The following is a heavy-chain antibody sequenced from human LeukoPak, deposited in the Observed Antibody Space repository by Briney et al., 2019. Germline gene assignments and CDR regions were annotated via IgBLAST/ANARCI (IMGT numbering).Heavy chain of an antibody. CDR3: ARDSRDYVHDY. CDR2: ISSSTSTI. V-gene: IGHV3-48*02. J-gene: IGHJ4*02. D-gene: IGHD4-17*01. Sequence: GGSLRLSCAASGFTFSSYSMNWVRQAPGKGLEWVSYISSSTSTIYYADSVKGRFTISRDNAKNSLYLRMNSLRDEDTAVYFCARDSRDYVHDYWGQGTLVTVSS. CDR1: GFTFSSYS.